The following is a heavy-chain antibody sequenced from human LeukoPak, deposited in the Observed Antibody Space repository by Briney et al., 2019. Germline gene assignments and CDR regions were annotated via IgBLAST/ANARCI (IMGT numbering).Heavy chain of an antibody. D-gene: IGHD2-2*01. J-gene: IGHJ5*02. Sequence: GGSLRLSCVTSGFVFSSHAMSWVPQAPGKGLEWVAAISNGNYYADSVKGRFTISRDNSKNTVYLQMSSLRAEDTAVYFCVREAGSCTAASCSKTNWFDPWGQGTLVTVS. CDR3: VREAGSCTAASCSKTNWFDP. CDR1: GFVFSSHA. CDR2: ISNGN. V-gene: IGHV3-23*05.